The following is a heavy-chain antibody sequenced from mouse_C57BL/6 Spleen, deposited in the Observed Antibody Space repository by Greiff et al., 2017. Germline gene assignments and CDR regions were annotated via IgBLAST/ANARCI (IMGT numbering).Heavy chain of an antibody. J-gene: IGHJ3*01. D-gene: IGHD2-4*01. CDR3: AGYDYDGPFAY. Sequence: QVQLQQSGAELARPGASVKMSCKASGYTFTRYTMHWVKQRPGQGLEWIGYINPSSGYTKYNQKFKDKATLTADKSSSTAYMQLSSLTSEDSAVYYCAGYDYDGPFAYWGQGTLVTVSA. CDR2: INPSSGYT. V-gene: IGHV1-4*01. CDR1: GYTFTRYT.